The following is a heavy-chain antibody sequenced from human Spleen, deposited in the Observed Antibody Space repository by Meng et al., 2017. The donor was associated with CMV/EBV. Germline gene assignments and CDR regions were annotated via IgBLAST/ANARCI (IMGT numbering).Heavy chain of an antibody. V-gene: IGHV4-4*02. CDR3: ARVGVWGTYRYSIDS. CDR1: SGSVSISTW. Sequence: SGSVSISTWWTWVRQPPGKGLEWIGEVHHSGTTNYNPSLKSRLTISVDKSKNQFSLSLNFVTAADTAMYYCARVGVWGTYRYSIDSWGPGVLVTVSS. D-gene: IGHD3-16*02. J-gene: IGHJ4*02. CDR2: VHHSGTT.